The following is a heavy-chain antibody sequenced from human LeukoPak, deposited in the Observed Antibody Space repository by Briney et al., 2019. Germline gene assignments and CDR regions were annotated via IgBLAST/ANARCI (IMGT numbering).Heavy chain of an antibody. Sequence: GESLKISCKGYGHNFNMYWIGWVRQMPGKGLEWMGIIYPGDSDTRYSPSFQGQVTISADKSISTAYPQWSSLKASDTAMYYCARTTCSSTSCYRYYYYYMDVWGKGTTVTVSS. CDR3: ARTTCSSTSCYRYYYYYMDV. CDR2: IYPGDSDT. D-gene: IGHD2-2*01. V-gene: IGHV5-51*01. J-gene: IGHJ6*03. CDR1: GHNFNMYW.